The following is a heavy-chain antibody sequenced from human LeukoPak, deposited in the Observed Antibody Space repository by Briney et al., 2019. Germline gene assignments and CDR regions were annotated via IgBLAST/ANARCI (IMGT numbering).Heavy chain of an antibody. CDR2: ISSSSSYI. CDR1: GFTFSSYS. V-gene: IGHV3-21*04. CDR3: ARDRVTMVGGVKYYFDY. D-gene: IGHD3-10*01. J-gene: IGHJ4*02. Sequence: GGSLRLSCAASGFTFSSYSMNWVRQAPGKGLDWVSSISSSSSYIYYADSVKGQFTISRDNAKNSLYLQMNSLRAEDTAVYYCARDRVTMVGGVKYYFDYWGQGTLVTVSS.